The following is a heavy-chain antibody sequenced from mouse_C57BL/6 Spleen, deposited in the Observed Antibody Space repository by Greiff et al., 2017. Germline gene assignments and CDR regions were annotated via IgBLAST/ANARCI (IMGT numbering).Heavy chain of an antibody. J-gene: IGHJ4*01. V-gene: IGHV1-15*01. Sequence: QVQLQQSGAELVRPGASVTLSCKASGYTFTDYEMHWVKQTPVHGLEWIGAIDPETGGTAYNQKFKGKAILTADKSSSTAYMELRSLTSEDSAVXYCTRCGYYVDYAMDYWGQGTSVTVSS. CDR1: GYTFTDYE. D-gene: IGHD2-3*01. CDR2: IDPETGGT. CDR3: TRCGYYVDYAMDY.